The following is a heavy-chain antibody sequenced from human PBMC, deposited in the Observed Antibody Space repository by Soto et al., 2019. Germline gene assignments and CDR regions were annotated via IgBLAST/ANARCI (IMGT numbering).Heavy chain of an antibody. J-gene: IGHJ6*02. CDR3: AKDYGSGSYYNIYYYYGMDV. V-gene: IGHV3-23*01. Sequence: PGGSLRLSCAASGFTFSSYAMSWFRQAPGKGLEWVSAISGSGGSTYYADSVKGRFTISRDNSKNTLYLQMNSLRAEDTAVYYCAKDYGSGSYYNIYYYYGMDVWGQGTTVTVSS. CDR2: ISGSGGST. CDR1: GFTFSSYA. D-gene: IGHD3-10*01.